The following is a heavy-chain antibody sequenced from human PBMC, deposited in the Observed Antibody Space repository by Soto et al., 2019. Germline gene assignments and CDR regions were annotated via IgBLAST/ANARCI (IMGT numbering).Heavy chain of an antibody. D-gene: IGHD2-2*01. J-gene: IGHJ5*02. CDR1: GGSISTYY. Sequence: SETLSLTCTVAGGSISTYYWSWIRQPAGKGLEWIGRIYTSGSTNYSPSLKSRVTMSVDTSKNQFSLKLSSVTAADTAVYYCARRYCSSTNCYHWFDPWGQGTLVTVS. CDR2: IYTSGST. CDR3: ARRYCSSTNCYHWFDP. V-gene: IGHV4-4*07.